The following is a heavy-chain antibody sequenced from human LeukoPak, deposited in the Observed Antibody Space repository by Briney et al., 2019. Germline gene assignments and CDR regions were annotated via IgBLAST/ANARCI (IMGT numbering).Heavy chain of an antibody. D-gene: IGHD1-1*01. V-gene: IGHV1-18*01. CDR2: ISAYNGNT. CDR1: GYTFTSYG. Sequence: ASVKASCKASGYTFTSYGISWVRQAPGQGLEWMGWISAYNGNTNYAQKLQGRVTMTTDTSTSTAYMELRSLRSDDTAVYYCARDDWSDRAFDIWGQGTMVTVSS. J-gene: IGHJ3*02. CDR3: ARDDWSDRAFDI.